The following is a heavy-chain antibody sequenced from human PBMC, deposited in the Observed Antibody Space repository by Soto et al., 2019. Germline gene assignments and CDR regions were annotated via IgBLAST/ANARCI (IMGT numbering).Heavy chain of an antibody. J-gene: IGHJ4*02. CDR1: GASITTYY. D-gene: IGHD3-10*01. Sequence: SETLSLTCTVSGASITTYYWSWIRQPPWKGLEWIGYISYSGSTDYNPSLKSRVTISFDASKNQISLQVRSATAADAAVYFCARHDGSRSTEYWGQGTLVTVSS. CDR3: ARHDGSRSTEY. CDR2: ISYSGST. V-gene: IGHV4-59*01.